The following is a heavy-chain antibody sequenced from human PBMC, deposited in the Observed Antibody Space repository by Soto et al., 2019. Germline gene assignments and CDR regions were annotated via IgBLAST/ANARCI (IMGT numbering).Heavy chain of an antibody. D-gene: IGHD2-2*01. J-gene: IGHJ6*02. CDR3: TIPAPAEPGYYVVYGMDF. Sequence: EVQLVESGGGLVQPGGSLKLSCAASGFTFSGCAMHWVRQAPGKGLEWVGRIRSKDNSYATAYAASVQGRFTSSRFDYKNTEYQHMQSLKTEDTAVDYCTIPAPAEPGYYVVYGMDFWGQGTTVTVSS. V-gene: IGHV3-73*01. CDR1: GFTFSGCA. CDR2: IRSKDNSYAT.